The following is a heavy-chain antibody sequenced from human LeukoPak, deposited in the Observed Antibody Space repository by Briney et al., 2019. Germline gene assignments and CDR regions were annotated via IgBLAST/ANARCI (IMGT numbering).Heavy chain of an antibody. J-gene: IGHJ4*02. CDR2: ISSSGSTI. D-gene: IGHD3-10*01. CDR3: ARDRRFGDPHDY. V-gene: IGHV3-48*03. Sequence: PGGSLRLSCAASGFTFSSYEMNWVRQAPGKGLEWVSHISSSGSTIYYADSVKGRFTISRDNAKNSLYLQMNSLRAEDTAVYYCARDRRFGDPHDYWGQGTLVTVSS. CDR1: GFTFSSYE.